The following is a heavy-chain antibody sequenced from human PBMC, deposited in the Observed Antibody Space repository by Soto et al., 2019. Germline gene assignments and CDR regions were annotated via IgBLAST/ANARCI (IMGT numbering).Heavy chain of an antibody. Sequence: EVQLLESGGGLVQPGGSLRLSCAASGFTFSSYAMSWVRQAPGKGLEWVSAISGSGGSTYYAVSVKGRYTISRDNSKNTLYLQMNSLRAEDTAVYYCARASGTVPPYLSGRHWGQGTLVTVSS. J-gene: IGHJ4*02. CDR2: ISGSGGST. V-gene: IGHV3-23*01. D-gene: IGHD3-10*01. CDR1: GFTFSSYA. CDR3: ARASGTVPPYLSGRH.